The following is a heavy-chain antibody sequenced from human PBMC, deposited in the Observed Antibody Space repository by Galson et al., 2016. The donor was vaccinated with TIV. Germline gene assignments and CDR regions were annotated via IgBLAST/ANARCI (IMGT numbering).Heavy chain of an antibody. Sequence: LRLSCAASGFTFSIYAMSWVRQAPGKGLEWVSVISGSGGLTYYADSVKGRFTISRDNSQNTLFLQMNSLRAEDTAVYDCARTRDGGRHGGDYWGQGTLVTVSS. CDR2: ISGSGGLT. V-gene: IGHV3-23*01. J-gene: IGHJ4*02. CDR3: ARTRDGGRHGGDY. D-gene: IGHD3-16*01. CDR1: GFTFSIYA.